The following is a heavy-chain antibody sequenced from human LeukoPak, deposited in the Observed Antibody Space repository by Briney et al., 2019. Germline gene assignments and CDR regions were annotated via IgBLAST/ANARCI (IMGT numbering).Heavy chain of an antibody. Sequence: GESLKISCKSSGYSSSTYWIGWVRQMPGKGLEWMGIIYPDDSDTRYSPSFQGHVTMSVDESVSTAYLQWNSLQAPDTAIYYCARLMAAASAFDIWGQGTRVTVSS. CDR1: GYSSSTYW. D-gene: IGHD6-13*01. V-gene: IGHV5-51*01. CDR3: ARLMAAASAFDI. CDR2: IYPDDSDT. J-gene: IGHJ3*02.